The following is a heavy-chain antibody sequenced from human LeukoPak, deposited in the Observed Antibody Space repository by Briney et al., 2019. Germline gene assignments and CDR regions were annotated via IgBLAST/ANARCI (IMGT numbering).Heavy chain of an antibody. CDR3: AKPKSGPGWYFDY. Sequence: PGRSLRLSCAASGFTFSSYAMSWVRQAPGKGLEWVSAISGSGGSTYYADSVKGRFTISRDNSKNTLYLQMNSLRAEDTAVYYCAKPKSGPGWYFDYWGQGTLVTVSS. J-gene: IGHJ4*02. V-gene: IGHV3-23*01. D-gene: IGHD2-8*02. CDR1: GFTFSSYA. CDR2: ISGSGGST.